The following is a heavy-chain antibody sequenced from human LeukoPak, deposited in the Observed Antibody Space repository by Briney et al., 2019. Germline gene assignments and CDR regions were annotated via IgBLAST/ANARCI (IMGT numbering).Heavy chain of an antibody. CDR1: GFTFSSYG. V-gene: IGHV3-30*02. J-gene: IGHJ4*02. Sequence: PGGSLRLSCAASGFTFSSYGMHWVRQAPGKGLEWVAFIRYDGSIKYYADSVKGRCTISRDSSKNTLYLQMNSLRAEDTAVYYCAKDVYSSGWTDYWGQGTLVTVSS. CDR3: AKDVYSSGWTDY. D-gene: IGHD6-19*01. CDR2: IRYDGSIK.